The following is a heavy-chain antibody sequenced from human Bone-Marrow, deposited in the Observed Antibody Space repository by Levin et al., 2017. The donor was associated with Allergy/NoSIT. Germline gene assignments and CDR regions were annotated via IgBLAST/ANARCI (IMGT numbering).Heavy chain of an antibody. CDR3: AKGDDFWSGYSSDYYYYMDV. V-gene: IGHV3-23*01. CDR1: RFTFSTYA. CDR2: LSGSGGTT. D-gene: IGHD3-3*01. Sequence: SCAASRFTFSTYAMNWVRQAPGKGLEWVSTLSGSGGTTYYADSVKGRFTISRDNSKNTLFLQMNRLRAEDTAIYYCAKGDDFWSGYSSDYYYYMDVWGKGTTVTVSS. J-gene: IGHJ6*03.